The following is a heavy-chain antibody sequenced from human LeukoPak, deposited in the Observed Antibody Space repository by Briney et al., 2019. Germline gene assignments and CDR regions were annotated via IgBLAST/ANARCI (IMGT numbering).Heavy chain of an antibody. D-gene: IGHD3-16*01. CDR2: VYSGGTT. J-gene: IGHJ6*03. CDR1: GASVNDYF. V-gene: IGHV4-59*02. CDR3: AREIVLMMSDVASPYYMDV. Sequence: SETLSLSCSVSGASVNDYFWSWLRQAPGRGREWVGHVYSGGTTEYSPSLKGRVTISLDASSNEVSLSLTSSTSADTAVYYCAREIVLMMSDVASPYYMDVWGRGTTVSV.